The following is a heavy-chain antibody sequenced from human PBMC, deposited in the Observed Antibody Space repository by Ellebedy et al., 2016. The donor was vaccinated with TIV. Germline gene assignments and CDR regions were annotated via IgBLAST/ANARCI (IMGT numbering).Heavy chain of an antibody. Sequence: GGSLRLSXAASGFTFDDYAMHWVRQAPGKGLEWVSGISWNSGSIGYADSVKGRFTISRDNAKNSLYLQMNSLRAEDTAVYYCARDSDTARGGWFNPWGQGILVTVSP. V-gene: IGHV3-9*01. CDR2: ISWNSGSI. CDR3: ARDSDTARGGWFNP. D-gene: IGHD5-18*01. J-gene: IGHJ5*02. CDR1: GFTFDDYA.